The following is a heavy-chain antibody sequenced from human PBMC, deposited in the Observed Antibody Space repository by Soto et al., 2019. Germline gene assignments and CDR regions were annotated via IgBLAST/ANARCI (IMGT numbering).Heavy chain of an antibody. Sequence: QVQLVESGGGVVQPGRSLRLSCAASGFTFSTHSMHWVRQAPGKGLEWVALIWNDGSNKYYGDSVKGRFTISRDNSKNTLYLQMNSLRTEDTAVYYCARDLGYSIGHPFDYWGQGTLVTVSS. CDR1: GFTFSTHS. V-gene: IGHV3-33*01. CDR2: IWNDGSNK. J-gene: IGHJ4*02. D-gene: IGHD3-16*01. CDR3: ARDLGYSIGHPFDY.